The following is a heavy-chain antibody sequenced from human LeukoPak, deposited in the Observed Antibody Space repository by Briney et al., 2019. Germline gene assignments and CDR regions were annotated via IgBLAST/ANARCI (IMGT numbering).Heavy chain of an antibody. V-gene: IGHV3-21*01. CDR1: GFTFSSYS. D-gene: IGHD6-19*01. J-gene: IGHJ3*02. CDR3: ARDKYSSGNDAFDI. Sequence: GGSLRLSCAASGFTFSSYSMNWVRQAPGKGLEWVSSISSSSSYIYYADSVKGRFTISRDNAKNSLYLRMNSLRAEDTAVYYCARDKYSSGNDAFDIWGQGTMVTVSS. CDR2: ISSSSSYI.